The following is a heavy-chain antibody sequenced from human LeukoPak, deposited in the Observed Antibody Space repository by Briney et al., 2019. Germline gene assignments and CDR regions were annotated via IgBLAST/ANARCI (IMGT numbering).Heavy chain of an antibody. D-gene: IGHD3-3*01. J-gene: IGHJ5*02. CDR3: ARGELRFLHRFDP. CDR1: GYSFTSYW. CDR2: IYPGDSDT. V-gene: IGHV5-51*01. Sequence: GESLKISCKGSGYSFTSYWIGWVRQMPGKGLEWMGIIYPGDSDTRYSPSFQGQVTISADKSISTAYLQWSSLKASDAAMYYCARGELRFLHRFDPWGQGTLVTVSS.